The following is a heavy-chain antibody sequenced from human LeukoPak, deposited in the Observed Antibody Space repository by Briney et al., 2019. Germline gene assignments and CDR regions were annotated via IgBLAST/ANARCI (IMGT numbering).Heavy chain of an antibody. Sequence: ASVKVSCKTSGYTFTSYDINWVRQATGQGLEWMGWMNPNSGNTGYAQKFQGRVTMTRNTSISTAYMELSSLRSEDTAVYYCASPVVAGTGLGESWGQGTLVTVSS. V-gene: IGHV1-8*01. CDR1: GYTFTSYD. CDR3: ASPVVAGTGLGES. D-gene: IGHD6-19*01. J-gene: IGHJ5*02. CDR2: MNPNSGNT.